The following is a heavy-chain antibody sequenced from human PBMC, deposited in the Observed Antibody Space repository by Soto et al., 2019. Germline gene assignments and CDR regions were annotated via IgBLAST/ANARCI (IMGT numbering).Heavy chain of an antibody. Sequence: GASVKVSCKASGYTFTSYAMHWVRQAPGQRLEWMGWINAGNGNTKYSQKFQGRVTITRDTSASTAYMELSSLRSEDTAVYYCARAYSSGPYYYYYGMDVWGQGTTVTAP. CDR2: INAGNGNT. V-gene: IGHV1-3*01. CDR3: ARAYSSGPYYYYYGMDV. D-gene: IGHD3-22*01. CDR1: GYTFTSYA. J-gene: IGHJ6*02.